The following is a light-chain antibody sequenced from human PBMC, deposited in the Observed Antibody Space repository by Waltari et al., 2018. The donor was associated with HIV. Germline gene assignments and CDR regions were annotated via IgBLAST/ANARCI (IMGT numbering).Light chain of an antibody. J-gene: IGKJ1*01. V-gene: IGKV3-15*01. CDR3: QQYNTWPRT. Sequence: SPATMSVSPGERVTLSCRASQSVITNLAWYQQKFGQPPRLLIYATSIRATNIPARFSGGGSGTEFTLTISSLQSEDFAIYYCQQYNTWPRTFGQGTKVEV. CDR2: ATS. CDR1: QSVITN.